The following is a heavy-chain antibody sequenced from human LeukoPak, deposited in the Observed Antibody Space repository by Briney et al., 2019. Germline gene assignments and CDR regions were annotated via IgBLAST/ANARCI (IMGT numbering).Heavy chain of an antibody. J-gene: IGHJ4*02. D-gene: IGHD2-2*01. CDR3: ARGDCSSTSCYLYYFDY. CDR2: IDPSDSYT. V-gene: IGHV5-10-1*01. CDR1: GYSFTSYW. Sequence: KHGESLRISCKGSGYSFTSYWISWVRQMPGKGLEWMGRIDPSDSYTNYSPSSQGHVTISADKSISTAYLQWSSLKASDTAMYYCARGDCSSTSCYLYYFDYWGQGTLVTVSS.